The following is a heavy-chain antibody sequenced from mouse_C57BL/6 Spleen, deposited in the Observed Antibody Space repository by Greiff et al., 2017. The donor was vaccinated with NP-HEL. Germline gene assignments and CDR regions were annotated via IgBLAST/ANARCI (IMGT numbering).Heavy chain of an antibody. CDR1: GYTFTSYT. Sequence: VQLQQSGAELARPGASVKMSCKASGYTFTSYTMHWVKQRPGQGLEWIGYINPSSGYTKYNQKFKDKATLTADKSSSTAYMQLSSLTSEDSAVYYCAAASFFDYWGQGTTLTVSS. CDR2: INPSSGYT. CDR3: AAASFFDY. V-gene: IGHV1-4*01. J-gene: IGHJ2*01.